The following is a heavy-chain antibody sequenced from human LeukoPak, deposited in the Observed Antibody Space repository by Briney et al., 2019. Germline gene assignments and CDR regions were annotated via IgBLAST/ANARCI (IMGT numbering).Heavy chain of an antibody. J-gene: IGHJ4*02. D-gene: IGHD1-1*01. V-gene: IGHV4-59*01. CDR3: ARGLGTTNFDY. CDR2: IYYSGST. CDR1: AGSISNYY. Sequence: SETLSLTCTVSAGSISNYYWSWIRQPPGKGLEWIGYIYYSGSTNYNPSLKSRVTISIDTSKNQFSLKLSSVTAVDTAVYYCARGLGTTNFDYWGQGTLVTVSS.